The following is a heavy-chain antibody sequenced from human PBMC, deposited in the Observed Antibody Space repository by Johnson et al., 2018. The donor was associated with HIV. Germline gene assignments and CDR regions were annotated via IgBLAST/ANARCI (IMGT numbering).Heavy chain of an antibody. CDR1: GFTFSSYG. CDR2: IYSGGST. V-gene: IGHV3-NL1*01. Sequence: QVQLVESGGGVVQPGRSLRLSCAASGFTFSSYGMHWVRQAPGKGLEWVSVIYSGGSTYYADSVKGRFTISRDNSKNTLYLQMNSLRAEDTAVYYCAREGTIHAAFDIWGQGTMVTVA. J-gene: IGHJ3*02. CDR3: AREGTIHAAFDI.